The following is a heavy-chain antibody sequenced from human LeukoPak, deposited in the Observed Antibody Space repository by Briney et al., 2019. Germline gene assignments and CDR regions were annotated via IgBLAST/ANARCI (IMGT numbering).Heavy chain of an antibody. V-gene: IGHV1-18*01. D-gene: IGHD2-2*01. CDR2: ISAYNGNT. CDR1: GYTFTSYG. J-gene: IGHJ5*02. CDR3: ARDDCSSTSCQGWFDP. Sequence: ASVKVSCKASGYTFTSYGISWVRQAPGQGLECMGWISAYNGNTNYAQKLQGRVTMTTDTSTSTAYMELRSLRSDDTAVCYCARDDCSSTSCQGWFDPWGQGTLVTVSS.